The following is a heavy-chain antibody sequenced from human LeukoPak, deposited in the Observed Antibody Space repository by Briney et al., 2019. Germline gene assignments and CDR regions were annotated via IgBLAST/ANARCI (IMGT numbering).Heavy chain of an antibody. CDR2: TSYDS. V-gene: IGHV3-30*04. CDR1: GFTFSDYG. CDR3: ARDWRKGNFDY. J-gene: IGHJ4*02. D-gene: IGHD3-3*01. Sequence: GGSLRRSCAASGFTFSDYGLHWVRQAPGMGLEWVAVTSYDSYYADSVKGRFTISRDNSKNTMYLQMTNLRAEDTAIYYCARDWRKGNFDYWGQGTLVTVSS.